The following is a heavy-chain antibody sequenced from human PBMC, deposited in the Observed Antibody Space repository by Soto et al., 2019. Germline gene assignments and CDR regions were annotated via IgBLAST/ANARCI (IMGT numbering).Heavy chain of an antibody. CDR1: GGSISSGDYY. J-gene: IGHJ4*02. D-gene: IGHD6-6*01. Sequence: SETLSLTCTVSGGSISSGDYYWSWVRQPPGEDLEDIGYIYYTGSSYSNPSLKSRVTISVDTSKNQFSLTLTSVTPADTAVYYCVRSIAVNPRSYFDYWGQRPLVPVSS. CDR3: VRSIAVNPRSYFDY. CDR2: IYYTGSS. V-gene: IGHV4-30-4*01.